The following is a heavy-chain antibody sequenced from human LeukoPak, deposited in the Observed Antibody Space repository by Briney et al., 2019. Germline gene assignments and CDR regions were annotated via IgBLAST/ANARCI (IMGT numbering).Heavy chain of an antibody. D-gene: IGHD2-2*02. CDR3: ARLDYQLLYPYFDY. CDR1: GFTFSSYE. J-gene: IGHJ4*02. Sequence: GGSLRLSCAASGFTFSSYEMNWVRQAPGKGLEWVSYISSSGSTICYADSVKGRFTISRDNAKNSLYLQMNSLRAEDTAVYYCARLDYQLLYPYFDYWGQGTLVTVSS. CDR2: ISSSGSTI. V-gene: IGHV3-48*03.